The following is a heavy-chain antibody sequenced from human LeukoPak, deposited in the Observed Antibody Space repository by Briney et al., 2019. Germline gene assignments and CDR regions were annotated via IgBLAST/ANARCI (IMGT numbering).Heavy chain of an antibody. CDR1: GFTFSSYW. CDR2: INSDGSST. D-gene: IGHD6-6*01. Sequence: PGGSLRLSCAASGFTFSSYWMHWVRQAPGKGLVWVSRINSDGSSTSYADSVKGRFTISRDNAKNTLYLQMNSLRAEDTAMYYCTRDVPGQLGGLDCWGQGTLVTVSS. CDR3: TRDVPGQLGGLDC. J-gene: IGHJ4*02. V-gene: IGHV3-74*01.